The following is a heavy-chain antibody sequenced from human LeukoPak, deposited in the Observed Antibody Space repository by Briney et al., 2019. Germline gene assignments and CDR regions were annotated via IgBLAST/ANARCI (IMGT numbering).Heavy chain of an antibody. CDR2: INPNSGGT. Sequence: SVKVSCKASGSTFTGYYMHWVRQAPGQGLEWMGWINPNSGGTNYAQKFQGRVTMTRDTSISTAYMELSRLRSDDTAVYYCARDLDRYCSSTSCYTGAFDIWGQGTMVTVSP. CDR3: ARDLDRYCSSTSCYTGAFDI. CDR1: GSTFTGYY. V-gene: IGHV1-2*02. J-gene: IGHJ3*02. D-gene: IGHD2-2*02.